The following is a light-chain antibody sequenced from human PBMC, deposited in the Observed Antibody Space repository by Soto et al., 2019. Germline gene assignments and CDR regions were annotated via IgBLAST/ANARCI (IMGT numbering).Light chain of an antibody. V-gene: IGKV1-39*01. CDR2: TTS. J-gene: IGKJ4*01. CDR3: QQSYSIPLT. Sequence: DIQMTQSPSSLSASVGDRVTITCRASQTIDKYLNWYQEKPGKDPKLLIYTTSTLQSEVPSRFSGSGSETDFTLTISSLQPEDFATYYCQQSYSIPLTFGGGTKVEIK. CDR1: QTIDKY.